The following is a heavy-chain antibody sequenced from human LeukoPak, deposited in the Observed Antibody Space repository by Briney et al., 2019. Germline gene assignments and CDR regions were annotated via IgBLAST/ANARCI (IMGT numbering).Heavy chain of an antibody. D-gene: IGHD3-10*01. J-gene: IGHJ4*02. CDR3: ATVRGGSGTYYNDY. CDR2: IWYDGSNK. Sequence: GGSLRLSCAASGFTFRNYGMEWVRQAPGKGLEWVAVIWYDGSNKYYADSVKGRFTISRDNSKNALYLQMNSLRAEDTSVYYCATVRGGSGTYYNDYWGQGTLVTVSS. V-gene: IGHV3-33*01. CDR1: GFTFRNYG.